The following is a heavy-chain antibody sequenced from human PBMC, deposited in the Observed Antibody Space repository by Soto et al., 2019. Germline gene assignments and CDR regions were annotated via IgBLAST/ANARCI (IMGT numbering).Heavy chain of an antibody. V-gene: IGHV3-21*01. D-gene: IGHD2-2*01. J-gene: IGHJ4*02. CDR2: ISSSSSYI. CDR1: GFTFSSYS. CDR3: ARDGGNIVVVPAAGGFDY. Sequence: GGSLRLSCAASGFTFSSYSMNWVRQAPGKGLEWVSSISSSSSYIYYADSVKGRFTISRDNAKNSLYLQMNSLRAEDTAVYYCARDGGNIVVVPAAGGFDYWGQGTLVTVSS.